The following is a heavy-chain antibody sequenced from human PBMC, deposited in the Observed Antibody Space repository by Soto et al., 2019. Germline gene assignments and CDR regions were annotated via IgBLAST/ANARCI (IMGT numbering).Heavy chain of an antibody. CDR3: ASIWFGDFDY. CDR2: FHSSGAT. Sequence: QVQLQESGPGLVKPSQTLSLTCTVSGGSISSADYYWSWIRQPPGKGLEWIGYFHSSGATYKDPSLKSRVTISVDKSKNQISLKLDSVTAADTAVYYCASIWFGDFDYWGHGTLVTVSS. D-gene: IGHD3-10*01. V-gene: IGHV4-30-4*01. CDR1: GGSISSADYY. J-gene: IGHJ4*01.